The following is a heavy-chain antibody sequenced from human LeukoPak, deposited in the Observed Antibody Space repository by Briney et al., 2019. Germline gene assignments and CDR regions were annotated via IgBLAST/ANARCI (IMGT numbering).Heavy chain of an antibody. CDR2: ISGDGDTP. CDR3: TRRATKSSFWSGYNDY. D-gene: IGHD3-3*01. CDR1: GFTFSTYA. V-gene: IGHV3-23*01. Sequence: PGGSLRLSCAASGFTFSTYAMNWVRQAPGKGLEWVSVISGDGDTPYYADSVKGRFIISRDQSKNMVYLQMNSLRAEDAAVYYCTRRATKSSFWSGYNDYRGQGTLVTVSS. J-gene: IGHJ4*02.